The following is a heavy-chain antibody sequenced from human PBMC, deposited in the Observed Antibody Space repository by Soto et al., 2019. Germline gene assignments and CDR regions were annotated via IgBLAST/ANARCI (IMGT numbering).Heavy chain of an antibody. Sequence: SVQVSCRASAGTFSSYAISWVRQAPGQGLEWMGGIIPIFGTANYAQKFQGRVTITADESTSTAYMELSSMRSEDTAVYYCARDFGPPQAFDIWGQGTMVTASS. J-gene: IGHJ3*02. CDR1: AGTFSSYA. V-gene: IGHV1-69*13. D-gene: IGHD3-10*01. CDR2: IIPIFGTA. CDR3: ARDFGPPQAFDI.